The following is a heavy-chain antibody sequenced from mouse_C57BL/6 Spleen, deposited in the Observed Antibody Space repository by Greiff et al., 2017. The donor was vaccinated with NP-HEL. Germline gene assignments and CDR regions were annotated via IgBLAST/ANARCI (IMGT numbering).Heavy chain of an antibody. CDR1: GYTFTSYW. CDR2: IYPSDSET. D-gene: IGHD2-2*01. CDR3: ARGLRRVYYFDY. J-gene: IGHJ2*01. V-gene: IGHV1-61*01. Sequence: QVQLQQPGAELVRPGSSVKLSCKASGYTFTSYWMDWVKQRPGQGLEWIGNIYPSDSETHYNQKFKDKATLTVDKSSSTAYMQLSSLTSEDSAVYYCARGLRRVYYFDYWGQGTTLTVSS.